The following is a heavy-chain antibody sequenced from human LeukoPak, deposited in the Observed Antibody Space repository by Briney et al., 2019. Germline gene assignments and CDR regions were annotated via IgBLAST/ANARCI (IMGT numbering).Heavy chain of an antibody. Sequence: GASVTVSCTASGYTFTVYYMHWVRQAPGQGLEWMGWINPNSDGTNYAQKFQGRVTMTRDTSISTAYMELSRLRSDDTAVYYCARDERRRYYDSSGYSHLDDYWGQGTLVTVSS. V-gene: IGHV1-2*02. CDR3: ARDERRRYYDSSGYSHLDDY. CDR1: GYTFTVYY. D-gene: IGHD3-22*01. CDR2: INPNSDGT. J-gene: IGHJ4*02.